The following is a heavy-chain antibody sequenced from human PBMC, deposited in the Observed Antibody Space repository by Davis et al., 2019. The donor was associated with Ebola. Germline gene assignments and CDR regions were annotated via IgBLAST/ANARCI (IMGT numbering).Heavy chain of an antibody. CDR1: GGSFSGYY. Sequence: MPGGSLRLSYAVYGGSFSGYYWSWIRQSPGKGAEWIGEINHSGSTNYNPSLKSRVTISVDTSKNQFSLKLSSVTAADTAVYFCARRSYSSSLIDSWGQGSLVTVSS. D-gene: IGHD6-13*01. CDR3: ARRSYSSSLIDS. V-gene: IGHV4-34*01. J-gene: IGHJ4*02. CDR2: INHSGST.